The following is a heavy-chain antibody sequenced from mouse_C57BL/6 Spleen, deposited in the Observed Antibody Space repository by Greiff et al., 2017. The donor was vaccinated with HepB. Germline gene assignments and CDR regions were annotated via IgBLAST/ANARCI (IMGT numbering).Heavy chain of an antibody. V-gene: IGHV1-42*01. CDR2: INPSTGGT. CDR1: GYSFTGYY. D-gene: IGHD4-1*01. Sequence: VQLQQSGPELVKPGASVKISCKASGYSFTGYYMNWVKQSPEKSLEWIGEINPSTGGTTYNQKFKAKATLTVDKSSSTAYMQLKSLTSEDSAVYYCARRLGRGYFDVWGTGTTVTVSS. J-gene: IGHJ1*03. CDR3: ARRLGRGYFDV.